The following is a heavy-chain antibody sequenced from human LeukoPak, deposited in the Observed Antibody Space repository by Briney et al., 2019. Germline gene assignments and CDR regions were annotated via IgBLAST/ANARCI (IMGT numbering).Heavy chain of an antibody. J-gene: IGHJ4*02. CDR1: GFTFSSYG. CDR2: IRYDGSNK. Sequence: GGSLRLSCEASGFTFSSYGMHWVRQAPGKGLEWVAFIRYDGSNKYYADSVKGRFTISRDNSKNTLYLQMNSLRAEDTAVYYCAKDPRRGVGFVGATSDYWGQGTLVSVSS. CDR3: AKDPRRGVGFVGATSDY. V-gene: IGHV3-30*02. D-gene: IGHD1-26*01.